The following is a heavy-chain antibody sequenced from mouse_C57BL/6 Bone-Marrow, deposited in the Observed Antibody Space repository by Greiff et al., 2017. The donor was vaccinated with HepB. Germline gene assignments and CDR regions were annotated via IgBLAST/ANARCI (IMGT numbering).Heavy chain of an antibody. V-gene: IGHV5-17*01. Sequence: EVNVVESGGGLVKPGGSLKLSCAASGFTFSDYGMHWVRQAPEKGLEWVAYISSGSSTIYYADTVKGRFTISRDNAKITRFLQMTSLRSEDTAMYYCARLDSSGYGEDYWGQGTTLTVSS. CDR3: ARLDSSGYGEDY. CDR1: GFTFSDYG. J-gene: IGHJ2*01. CDR2: ISSGSSTI. D-gene: IGHD3-2*02.